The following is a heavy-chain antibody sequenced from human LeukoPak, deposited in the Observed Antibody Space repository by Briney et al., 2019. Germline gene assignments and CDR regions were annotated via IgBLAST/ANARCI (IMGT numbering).Heavy chain of an antibody. D-gene: IGHD5-24*01. CDR2: ISSSSSYI. CDR1: GFTFSSYS. V-gene: IGHV3-21*04. Sequence: GGSLRLSCAASGFTFSSYSMNWVRQVPGKGLEWVSSISSSSSYIYYADSVKGRFTISRDNSKGTVYLQMNSLRPEDTAVYYCAKDDAWLQYGNWGRGTLVTVSS. J-gene: IGHJ4*02. CDR3: AKDDAWLQYGN.